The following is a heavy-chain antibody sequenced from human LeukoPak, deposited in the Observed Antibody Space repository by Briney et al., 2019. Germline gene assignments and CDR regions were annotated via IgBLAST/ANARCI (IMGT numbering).Heavy chain of an antibody. CDR3: ARHYGP. J-gene: IGHJ5*02. CDR1: GGSISNYY. CDR2: IYDSGST. Sequence: SETLSLTCTVSGGSISNYYWGWIRQPPGKGLEWIGSIYDSGSTYYNPSLKSRVTISVDTSKNQSSLKLNSVTAADTAVYYCARHYGPWGQGTLVTVSS. V-gene: IGHV4-39*01. D-gene: IGHD3-10*01.